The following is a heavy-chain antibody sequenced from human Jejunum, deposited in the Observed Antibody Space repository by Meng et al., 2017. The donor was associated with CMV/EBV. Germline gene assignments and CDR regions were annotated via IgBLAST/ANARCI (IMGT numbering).Heavy chain of an antibody. Sequence: AQLGELGGGLVRPGGSLRVSCVGSGFNFNDAWMSWVRQAPRKGLEWIGRIKSKGSGGTTDYAASVKDRFIISRDDSKNTVYLQMNSLEIEDTAVYYCAWDIANFLNKWGQGALVTVSS. CDR3: AWDIANFLNK. CDR2: IKSKGSGGTT. D-gene: IGHD3-3*01. CDR1: GFNFNDAW. J-gene: IGHJ4*02. V-gene: IGHV3-15*01.